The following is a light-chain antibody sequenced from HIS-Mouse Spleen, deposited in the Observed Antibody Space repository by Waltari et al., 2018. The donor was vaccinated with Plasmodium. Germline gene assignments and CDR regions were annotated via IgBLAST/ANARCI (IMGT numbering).Light chain of an antibody. J-gene: IGLJ3*02. CDR2: DDS. CDR1: ALPNKY. Sequence: SYELPQPPSVSVSPGQTARITCSGDALPNKYAYWYQQKSGQAPVLVIYDDSKRPSGIPERFSGSSSGTMATLTISGAQVEDEADYYCYSTDSSGNHRVFGGGTKLTVL. CDR3: YSTDSSGNHRV. V-gene: IGLV3-10*01.